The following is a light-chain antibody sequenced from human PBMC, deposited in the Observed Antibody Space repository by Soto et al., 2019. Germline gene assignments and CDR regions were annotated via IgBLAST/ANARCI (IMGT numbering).Light chain of an antibody. J-gene: IGKJ2*01. CDR1: QGISNW. Sequence: DIQMPQSPSSVSASVGDRVTITCRASQGISNWLAWYQQKPGKAPNLLIYGASNLQSGVPPRFNGGGSGTAFSLTISSLQPADFATYYCQQSNSFPFTFGHGTRLYIK. CDR3: QQSNSFPFT. V-gene: IGKV1-12*01. CDR2: GAS.